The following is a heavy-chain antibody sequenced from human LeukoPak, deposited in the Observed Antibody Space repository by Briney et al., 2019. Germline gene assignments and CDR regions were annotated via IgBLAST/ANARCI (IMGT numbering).Heavy chain of an antibody. D-gene: IGHD2-2*01. CDR2: ISSSSSYI. CDR1: GFTFSSYS. CDR3: ARYPLYCSSTSCYVSSYFDY. J-gene: IGHJ4*02. V-gene: IGHV3-21*01. Sequence: GGSLRLSCAASGFTFSSYSMNWVRQAPGKGLEWVSSISSSSSYIYYADSVKGRFTISRDNAKNSLYLQMNSLRDEDTAVYYCARYPLYCSSTSCYVSSYFDYWGQGTLVTVSS.